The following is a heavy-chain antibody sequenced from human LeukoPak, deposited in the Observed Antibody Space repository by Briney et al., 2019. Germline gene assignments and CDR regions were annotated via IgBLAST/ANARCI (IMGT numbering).Heavy chain of an antibody. CDR1: GYSFTSYW. CDR2: IYPGDSDT. Sequence: GESLKISCKGSGYSFTSYWIGWVRQMPGKGLEWMGIIYPGDSDTRYSPSFQGQATISADKSISTAYLQWSSLKASDTAMYFCAKGHSSSWHPFDYWGQGTLVTVSS. CDR3: AKGHSSSWHPFDY. V-gene: IGHV5-51*01. J-gene: IGHJ4*02. D-gene: IGHD6-13*01.